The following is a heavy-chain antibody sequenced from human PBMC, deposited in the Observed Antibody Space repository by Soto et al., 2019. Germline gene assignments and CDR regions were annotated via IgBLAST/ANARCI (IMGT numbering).Heavy chain of an antibody. CDR1: GFSLSTSGVG. CDR2: TYWDDDK. J-gene: IGHJ4*02. CDR3: AHISVDIVATTPFDY. Sequence: SGPTLVNPTQTLTLTCTFSGFSLSTSGVGVGWIRQPPGKALEWLALTYWDDDKRYSPSLKSRLTITKDTSKNQVVLTMTNMDPVDTATFYCAHISVDIVATTPFDYWGQGTLVTVSS. D-gene: IGHD5-12*01. V-gene: IGHV2-5*02.